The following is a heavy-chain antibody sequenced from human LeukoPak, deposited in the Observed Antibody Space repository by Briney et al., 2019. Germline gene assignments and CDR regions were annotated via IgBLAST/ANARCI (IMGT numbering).Heavy chain of an antibody. D-gene: IGHD6-6*01. J-gene: IGHJ4*02. Sequence: GGSLRLSCAVSGITLSNYGMSWVRQAPGKGLEWVAGISGSGGGTNYADSVKGRFTISRDNAKNSLYLQMNSLRAEDTAVYYCARIIAARYYSDYWGQGTLVTVSS. CDR1: GITLSNYG. V-gene: IGHV3-23*01. CDR3: ARIIAARYYSDY. CDR2: ISGSGGGT.